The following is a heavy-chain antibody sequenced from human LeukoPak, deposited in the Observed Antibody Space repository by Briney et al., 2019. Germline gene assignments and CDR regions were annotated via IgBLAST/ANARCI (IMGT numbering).Heavy chain of an antibody. Sequence: GGSLRLSCAASGFTFSSYWMNWVRQAPGKGLVWVSRIASDGSSTTYADSVKGRFSISRDNAKNTLYLQMNSLRVEDTAVYYCARGWPHGNDYWGQGTLVTVSS. CDR3: ARGWPHGNDY. J-gene: IGHJ4*02. V-gene: IGHV3-74*01. CDR2: IASDGSST. D-gene: IGHD4-23*01. CDR1: GFTFSSYW.